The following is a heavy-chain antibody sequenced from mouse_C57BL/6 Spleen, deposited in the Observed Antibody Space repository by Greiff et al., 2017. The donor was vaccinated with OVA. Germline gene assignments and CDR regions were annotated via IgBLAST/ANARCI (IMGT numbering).Heavy chain of an antibody. CDR3: TRPHYGDTTWFAY. CDR1: GFTFTDYG. J-gene: IGHJ3*01. CDR2: ISSGSSTI. V-gene: IGHV5-17*01. D-gene: IGHD2-13*01. Sequence: EVQLVESGGGLVKPGGSLKLSCAASGFTFTDYGMHWVRQAPEKGLEWVAYISSGSSTIYYADTVKGRFTISRDNAKNTLFLQRTRMRSADTDIYYSTRPHYGDTTWFAYWGQGTTLTVSA.